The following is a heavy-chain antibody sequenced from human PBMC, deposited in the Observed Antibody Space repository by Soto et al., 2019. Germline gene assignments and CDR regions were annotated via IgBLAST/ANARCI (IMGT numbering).Heavy chain of an antibody. D-gene: IGHD4-4*01. CDR1: GFTFSSYA. CDR3: AKGSYSNLHYFDY. CDR2: ISGSGGST. Sequence: GGSLRLSCAASGFTFSSYAMSWVRQAPGKGLEWVSAISGSGGSTYYADSVKGRFTISRDNSKNTLYLQMNSLRAEDAAVYYCAKGSYSNLHYFDYWGQGTLVTVSS. J-gene: IGHJ4*02. V-gene: IGHV3-23*01.